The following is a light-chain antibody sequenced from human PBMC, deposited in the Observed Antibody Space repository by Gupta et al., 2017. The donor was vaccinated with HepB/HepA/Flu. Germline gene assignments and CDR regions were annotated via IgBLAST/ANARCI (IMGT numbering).Light chain of an antibody. Sequence: DIVMTKSPDTLFVSSGERATLSCRASHSVSSNFAGYQQKPGPAPRLLIYAASIRTTGVPARFISRSSCTKFTLTIISRQSEDFAVYYYQQYNSSPPGTFGQGTKVEIK. CDR3: QQYNSSPPGT. CDR1: HSVSSN. J-gene: IGKJ1*01. V-gene: IGKV3-15*01. CDR2: AAS.